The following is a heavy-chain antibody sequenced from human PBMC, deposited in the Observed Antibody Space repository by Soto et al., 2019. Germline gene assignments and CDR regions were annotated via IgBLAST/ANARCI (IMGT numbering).Heavy chain of an antibody. CDR1: GYSFSTYA. V-gene: IGHV1-3*01. J-gene: IGHJ6*03. CDR2: IHGDNGNT. CDR3: ALEPVRHQLPPELYVDV. Sequence: QVHLVQSGAEVKKPGASVKVSCKASGYSFSTYAMNWVRQAPGQGLEWMGWIHGDNGNTKYSQKFKGRVTITRDTSASTFTSYMERSSLRSEDTGVYYCALEPVRHQLPPELYVDVWGAGTTVTVSS. D-gene: IGHD2-2*01.